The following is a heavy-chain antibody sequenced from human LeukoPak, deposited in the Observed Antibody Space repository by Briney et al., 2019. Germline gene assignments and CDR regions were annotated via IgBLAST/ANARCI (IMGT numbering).Heavy chain of an antibody. CDR1: GFTFSSYA. CDR2: ISSDGGST. Sequence: PGGSLRLSCAASGFTFSSYALDWVRQAPGKGLEYVSAISSDGGSTYYANSVKGRFTISRDNSKNTLYLQMGSLRAEDMAVYYCARVGYSGYPDYWGQGTLVTVSS. J-gene: IGHJ4*02. D-gene: IGHD5-12*01. V-gene: IGHV3-64*01. CDR3: ARVGYSGYPDY.